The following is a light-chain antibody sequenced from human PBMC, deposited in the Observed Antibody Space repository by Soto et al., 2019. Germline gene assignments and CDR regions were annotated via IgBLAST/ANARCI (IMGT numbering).Light chain of an antibody. V-gene: IGKV1-9*01. CDR2: AAS. CDR3: QQLNSYPEEIT. J-gene: IGKJ5*01. CDR1: QGISSY. Sequence: DIQLTQSPSFLSASVGDRVTITCRASQGISSYLAWYQQKPGKAPKLLIYAASTLQSGVPSRFSGSGSGTEFTLTISSLQPEDFATYYCQQLNSYPEEITFGQGTRLEIK.